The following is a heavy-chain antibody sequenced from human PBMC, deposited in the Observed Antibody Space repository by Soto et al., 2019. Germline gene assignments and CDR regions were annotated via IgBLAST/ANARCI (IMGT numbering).Heavy chain of an antibody. D-gene: IGHD2-8*01. CDR2: ISGSGGST. V-gene: IGHV3-23*01. CDR1: GFTFSRYA. Sequence: QPGGSLRLSCAASGFTFSRYAMTWVRQAPGKGLEWVSVISGSGGSTYYADSVKGRFTFSRDNSRNTLYLQMNSLRAEDTAVYYCAKVNWDIVLMSRGYGELYFDYWGQGTLVTVSS. J-gene: IGHJ4*02. CDR3: AKVNWDIVLMSRGYGELYFDY.